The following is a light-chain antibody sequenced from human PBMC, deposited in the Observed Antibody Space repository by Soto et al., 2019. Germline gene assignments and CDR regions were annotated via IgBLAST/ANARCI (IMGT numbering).Light chain of an antibody. V-gene: IGKV1-5*01. CDR3: QQCHRYLT. Sequence: DIQMTQSPSTLSASVGDRVTITCRASQSISTWLAWYQQKPGKAPKLLIYDASSLESGVPSRFSGSGSGTEFTLTISSLQPDDIATYYCQQCHRYLTFGQGTKVDI. CDR2: DAS. CDR1: QSISTW. J-gene: IGKJ1*01.